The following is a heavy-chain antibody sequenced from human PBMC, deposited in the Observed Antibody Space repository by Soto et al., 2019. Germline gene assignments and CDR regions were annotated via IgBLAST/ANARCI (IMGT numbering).Heavy chain of an antibody. D-gene: IGHD3-10*01. Sequence: QVQLVQSAAEVKKPGASVKVSCKASGYTFTNYGINWVRQAPGQGLEWMGWISAYNDNTNYAQKLQGRVTMTTDTSTSTAYMELRSLRSDDTAVYYCARTPYYYDSGTLQPVDYWGQGTLVTVSS. CDR2: ISAYNDNT. CDR1: GYTFTNYG. CDR3: ARTPYYYDSGTLQPVDY. J-gene: IGHJ4*02. V-gene: IGHV1-18*01.